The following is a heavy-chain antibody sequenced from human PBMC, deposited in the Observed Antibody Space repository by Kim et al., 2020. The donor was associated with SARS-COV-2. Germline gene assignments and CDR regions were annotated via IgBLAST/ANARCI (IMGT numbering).Heavy chain of an antibody. CDR2: IYYSGST. D-gene: IGHD3-10*01. V-gene: IGHV4-59*13. Sequence: SETLSLTCTVSGGSISSYYWSWIRQPPGKGLEWIGYIYYSGSTNYNPSLKSRVTISVDTSKNQFSLKLSSVTAADTAVYYCARGGRYVLLWPWGQGTLVTVSS. J-gene: IGHJ5*02. CDR1: GGSISSYY. CDR3: ARGGRYVLLWP.